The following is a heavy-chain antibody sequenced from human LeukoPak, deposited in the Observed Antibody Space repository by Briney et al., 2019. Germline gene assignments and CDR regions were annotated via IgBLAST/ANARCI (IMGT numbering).Heavy chain of an antibody. D-gene: IGHD6-6*01. CDR1: GFTFSSYA. CDR3: ARDSIASRPGRGY. V-gene: IGHV3-30*04. J-gene: IGHJ4*02. CDR2: ISYDGSNK. Sequence: PGGSLRLSCAASGFTFSSYAMHWVRQAPGKGLEWVAVISYDGSNKYYADSVKGRFTISRDNAKNSLYLQMNSLRAEDTAVYYCARDSIASRPGRGYWGQGTLVTVSS.